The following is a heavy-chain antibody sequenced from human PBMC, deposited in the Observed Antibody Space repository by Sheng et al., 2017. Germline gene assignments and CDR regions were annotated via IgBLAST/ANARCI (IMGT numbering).Heavy chain of an antibody. Sequence: QVQLVQSGAEVKKPGASVKVSCKASGYTFTSYGISWVRQAPGQGLEWMGWISAYNGNTNYAQRLQGRVTMSTDTSTSTAYMEVRSLRSDDTAVYYCARDVLLGVRGVTELEFDYWGQGTLVTVSS. J-gene: IGHJ4*02. V-gene: IGHV1-18*01. CDR1: GYTFTSYG. CDR2: ISAYNGNT. D-gene: IGHD3-10*01. CDR3: ARDVLLGVRGVTELEFDY.